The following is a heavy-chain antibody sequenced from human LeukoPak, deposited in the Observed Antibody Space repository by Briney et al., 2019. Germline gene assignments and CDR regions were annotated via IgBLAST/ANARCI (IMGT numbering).Heavy chain of an antibody. J-gene: IGHJ6*03. CDR1: GGSFSGYY. D-gene: IGHD3-10*01. CDR2: INHSGST. V-gene: IGHV4-34*01. CDR3: ARAGYYGSGSYYRYYYYYMDV. Sequence: SETLSLTCTVYGGSFSGYYWSWIRQPPGKGLEWIGEINHSGSTNYNPSLKSRVTISVDTSKNQFSLKLSSVTAADTAVYYCARAGYYGSGSYYRYYYYYMDVWGKGTTVTVSS.